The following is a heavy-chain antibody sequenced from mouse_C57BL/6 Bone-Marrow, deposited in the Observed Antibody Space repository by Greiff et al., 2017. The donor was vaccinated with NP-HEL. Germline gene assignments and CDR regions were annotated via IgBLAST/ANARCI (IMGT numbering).Heavy chain of an antibody. V-gene: IGHV5-16*01. CDR3: AREGGLRRRTYAMDY. J-gene: IGHJ4*01. D-gene: IGHD2-4*01. CDR1: GFTFSDYY. Sequence: EVNVVESEGGLVQPGSSMKLSCTASGFTFSDYYMAWVRPVPEKGLEWVANINYDGSSTYYLDSLQSRFIISRDNAKNILYLQMSSLKSEDTATYYCAREGGLRRRTYAMDYWGQGTSVTVSS. CDR2: INYDGSST.